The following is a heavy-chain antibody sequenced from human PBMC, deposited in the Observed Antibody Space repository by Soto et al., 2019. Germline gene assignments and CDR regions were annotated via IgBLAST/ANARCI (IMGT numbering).Heavy chain of an antibody. J-gene: IGHJ6*02. CDR1: GDTFKNCV. D-gene: IGHD3-10*01. CDR2: IIPLFGTT. Sequence: QVQVVQNGVDVRRPGSSVKVSCKASGDTFKNCVISWVRQAPGQGLEWMGGIIPLFGTTDFAQRFQGRLTITTNETTTTADMELSRRRSVEPATYYCAAELGFGKLSVVWGQGTRVIVSS. V-gene: IGHV1-69*01. CDR3: AAELGFGKLSVV.